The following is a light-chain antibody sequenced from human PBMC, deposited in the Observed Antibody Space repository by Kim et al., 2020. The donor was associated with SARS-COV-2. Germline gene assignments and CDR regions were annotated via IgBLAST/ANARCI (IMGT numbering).Light chain of an antibody. V-gene: IGKV4-1*01. CDR1: QSVLYRSNNPNY. CDR2: WAS. Sequence: RATINCKSSQSVLYRSNNPNYLAWYQQEPGQPPKLLIYWASTREYGVPDRFSGSGSGTDFTLTISSLQAEDVAVYYCQQYYSTPYTFGQGTKLEI. CDR3: QQYYSTPYT. J-gene: IGKJ2*01.